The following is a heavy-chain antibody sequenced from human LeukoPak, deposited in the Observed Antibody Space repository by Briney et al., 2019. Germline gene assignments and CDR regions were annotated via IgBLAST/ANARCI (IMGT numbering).Heavy chain of an antibody. V-gene: IGHV4-34*01. Sequence: SETLSLTCAVYGGSFSGYYWSWIRQPPGKGLEWIGEINHSGSTNYNPSLKSRVTISVDTSKNQFSLKLSSVTAADTAVYYCARGGYYGSGYEYDPWGQGTLSPSPQ. D-gene: IGHD3-10*01. CDR2: INHSGST. CDR1: GGSFSGYY. J-gene: IGHJ5*02. CDR3: ARGGYYGSGYEYDP.